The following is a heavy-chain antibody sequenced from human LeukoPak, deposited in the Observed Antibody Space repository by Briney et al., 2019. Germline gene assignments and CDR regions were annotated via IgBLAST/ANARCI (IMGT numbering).Heavy chain of an antibody. CDR2: INHSGST. V-gene: IGHV4-34*01. CDR1: GGSFSGYY. D-gene: IGHD1-26*01. J-gene: IGHJ4*02. Sequence: SETLSLTCAVYGGSFSGYYWSWIRQPPGKGLEWIGEINHSGSTNYNPSLKSRVTISVDTSKNQLSLKLSSVTAADTAVYYCARGIVGATSLGYWGQGTLVTVSS. CDR3: ARGIVGATSLGY.